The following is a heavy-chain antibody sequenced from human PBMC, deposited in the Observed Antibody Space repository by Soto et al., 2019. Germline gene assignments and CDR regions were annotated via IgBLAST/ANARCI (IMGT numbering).Heavy chain of an antibody. CDR1: GGTFSSYT. Sequence: QVQLVQSGAEVKKPGSSVKVSCKASGGTFSSYTISWVRQAPGQGLEWMGRFVPILGLAHYAQKFQGRVTITADKSTSTAYMELSSLRSDDTAVYYCARDVGSGVDPWGQGNLVTVSS. CDR2: FVPILGLA. CDR3: ARDVGSGVDP. D-gene: IGHD3-10*01. J-gene: IGHJ5*02. V-gene: IGHV1-69*08.